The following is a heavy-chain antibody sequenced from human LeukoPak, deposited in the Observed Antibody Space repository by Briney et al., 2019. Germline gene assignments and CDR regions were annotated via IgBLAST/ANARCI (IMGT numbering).Heavy chain of an antibody. D-gene: IGHD2-15*01. CDR1: GYSISSGYY. CDR3: ARDAVVVVAAGGDY. Sequence: SETLSLTCTVSGYSISSGYYWGWIRQPPGKGLEWIGSIYHSGSTYYNPSLKSRVTISVDTSKNQFSLKLSSVTAADTAVYYCARDAVVVVAAGGDYWGQGTLVTVSS. J-gene: IGHJ4*02. CDR2: IYHSGST. V-gene: IGHV4-38-2*02.